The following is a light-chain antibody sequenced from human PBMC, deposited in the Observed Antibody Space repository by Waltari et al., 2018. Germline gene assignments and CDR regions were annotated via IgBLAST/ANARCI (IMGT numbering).Light chain of an antibody. CDR3: QSFDTSLSHGVV. CDR1: RSNIGNDY. CDR2: EDS. V-gene: IGLV1-51*01. J-gene: IGLJ3*02. Sequence: QSVLTQPPSVSAAPGQRVTIPCSGSRSNIGNDYVSWYQQLPGTAPKLLIYEDSKRPSGVPDRFSGSKSGTSASLTITGLQAEDEADYYCQSFDTSLSHGVVFGGGTKVTVL.